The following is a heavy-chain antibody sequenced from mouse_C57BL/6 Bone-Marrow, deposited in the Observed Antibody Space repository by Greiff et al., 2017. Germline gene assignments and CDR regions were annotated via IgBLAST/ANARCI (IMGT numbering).Heavy chain of an antibody. Sequence: DVKLVESGGGLVKPGGSLKLSCAASGFTFSDSGMHWVRQAPERGLEWVAYISSGSSTIYYADTVKGRFTICRDNAKNTLFLQMTSLRSEDTAMYYCATGTRYWGQGTTLTVTS. V-gene: IGHV5-17*01. CDR1: GFTFSDSG. D-gene: IGHD4-1*01. CDR2: ISSGSSTI. J-gene: IGHJ2*01. CDR3: ATGTRY.